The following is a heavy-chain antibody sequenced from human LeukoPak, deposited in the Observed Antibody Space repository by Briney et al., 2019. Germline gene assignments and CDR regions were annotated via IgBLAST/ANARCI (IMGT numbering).Heavy chain of an antibody. Sequence: SVKVSCKASGGTFSSYAISWVRQAPGQGLEWMGGIIPIFGTANYAQKFQGRVTITADESTSTAYMALSSLRSEDTAVYYCARAYYYDSSGYEPQPFDYWGQGTLVTVSS. CDR1: GGTFSSYA. V-gene: IGHV1-69*13. J-gene: IGHJ4*02. D-gene: IGHD3-22*01. CDR2: IIPIFGTA. CDR3: ARAYYYDSSGYEPQPFDY.